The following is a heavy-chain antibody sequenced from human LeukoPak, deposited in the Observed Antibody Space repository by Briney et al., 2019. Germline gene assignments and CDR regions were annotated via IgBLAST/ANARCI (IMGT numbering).Heavy chain of an antibody. J-gene: IGHJ6*04. D-gene: IGHD3-10*01. V-gene: IGHV3-21*01. CDR1: GFTFSSYS. CDR3: ARDQGITMVRGVPPYYYYGMDV. Sequence: GGSLRLSYAAAGFTFSSYSINSVSQDPGKGLEWVSSIISSSSYIYYADSVKGRFTISRDNAKNSLYLQMNSLRAEHTAVYYCARDQGITMVRGVPPYYYYGMDVWGKGTTVTVSS. CDR2: IISSSSYI.